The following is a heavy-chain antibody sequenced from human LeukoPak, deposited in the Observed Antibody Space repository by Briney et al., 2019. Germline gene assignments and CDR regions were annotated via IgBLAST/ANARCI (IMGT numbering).Heavy chain of an antibody. CDR1: GFTFDDYA. CDR2: INHSGST. Sequence: GSLRLSCAASGFTFDDYAMHWVRQPPGKGLEWIGEINHSGSTNYNPSLKSRVTISVDTSKNQFSLKLSSVTAADTAVYYCARGSQRWMIVQPSKPRYYMDVWGKGTTVTVSS. CDR3: ARGSQRWMIVQPSKPRYYMDV. J-gene: IGHJ6*03. V-gene: IGHV4-34*01. D-gene: IGHD3-22*01.